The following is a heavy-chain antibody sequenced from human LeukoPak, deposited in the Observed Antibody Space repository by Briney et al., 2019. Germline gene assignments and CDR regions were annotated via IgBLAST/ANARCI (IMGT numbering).Heavy chain of an antibody. V-gene: IGHV3-33*06. Sequence: GGSLRLSCAASGFTFTSYWMHWVRQAPGKGLEWVAVIWYDGSNTYYADSVKGRFTISRDDSKNTLYLQMNSLRAEDTAVYYCAKDIRGPSRSHMDVWGKGTTVTVSS. CDR3: AKDIRGPSRSHMDV. CDR2: IWYDGSNT. J-gene: IGHJ6*03. D-gene: IGHD1-14*01. CDR1: GFTFTSYW.